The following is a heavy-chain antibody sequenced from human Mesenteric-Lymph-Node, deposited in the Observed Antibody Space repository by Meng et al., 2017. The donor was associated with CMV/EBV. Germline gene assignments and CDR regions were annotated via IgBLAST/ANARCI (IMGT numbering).Heavy chain of an antibody. V-gene: IGHV4-31*02. Sequence: SGGSISSGGNYWSWIRQHPGKGLEWIGYIYYTGSTYYNPSLKSRVTVSVDTSKNQFSLRLSSVTAADTAVYYCARRPVGPTPTNFDYWGQGTLVTVSS. CDR3: ARRPVGPTPTNFDY. D-gene: IGHD1-26*01. CDR1: GGSISSGGNY. CDR2: IYYTGST. J-gene: IGHJ4*02.